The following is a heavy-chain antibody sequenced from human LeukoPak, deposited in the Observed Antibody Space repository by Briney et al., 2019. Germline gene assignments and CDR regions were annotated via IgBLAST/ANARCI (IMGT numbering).Heavy chain of an antibody. CDR1: GGSISSSSYY. CDR2: IYYSGST. J-gene: IGHJ5*02. Sequence: SETLSLTCTVSGGSISSSSYYWGWIRQPPGKGLEWIVSIYYSGSTYYNPPLKSRVTISVDTTKNQFSLKLSSVTAADTAVYYCARGSSTTPSWFDPWGQGTLVTVSS. D-gene: IGHD2-2*01. V-gene: IGHV4-39*01. CDR3: ARGSSTTPSWFDP.